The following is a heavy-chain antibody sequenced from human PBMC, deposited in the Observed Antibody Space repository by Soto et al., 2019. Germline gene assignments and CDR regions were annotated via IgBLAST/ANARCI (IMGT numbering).Heavy chain of an antibody. CDR2: ISYDGSNK. Sequence: GGSLRLSCAASGFTFSSYGMHWVRQAPGKGLEWVAVISYDGSNKYYADSVKGRFTISRDNSKNTLYLQMNSLRAEDTAVYDCAKTRSYFDWLLDYWGQGTLVTVSS. CDR1: GFTFSSYG. D-gene: IGHD3-9*01. J-gene: IGHJ4*02. V-gene: IGHV3-30*18. CDR3: AKTRSYFDWLLDY.